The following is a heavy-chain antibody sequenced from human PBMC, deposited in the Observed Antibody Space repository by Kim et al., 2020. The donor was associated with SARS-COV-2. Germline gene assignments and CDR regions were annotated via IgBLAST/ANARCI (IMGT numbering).Heavy chain of an antibody. CDR3: ARGGRAAAGKAIDY. Sequence: ADSVNGRFTISIDKAKNSRYLQMNSLRAEDTAVYYCARGGRAAAGKAIDYWGQGTLVTVSS. J-gene: IGHJ4*02. V-gene: IGHV3-21*01. D-gene: IGHD6-13*01.